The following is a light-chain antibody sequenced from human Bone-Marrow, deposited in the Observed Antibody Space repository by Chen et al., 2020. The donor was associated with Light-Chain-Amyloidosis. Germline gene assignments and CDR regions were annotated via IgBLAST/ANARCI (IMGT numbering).Light chain of an antibody. CDR1: SGSIASNY. CDR2: EDN. CDR3: QSYDSSNVV. V-gene: IGLV6-57*01. J-gene: IGLJ2*01. Sequence: NFMLTQPHSVSESPGKTVTISCTRSSGSIASNYVQWYQQRPGSSPTIVIYEDNQRPSGVPDRFSGSIDTSSTSASLTVSGLKTEDEDDYYCQSYDSSNVVFGGGTKLTVL.